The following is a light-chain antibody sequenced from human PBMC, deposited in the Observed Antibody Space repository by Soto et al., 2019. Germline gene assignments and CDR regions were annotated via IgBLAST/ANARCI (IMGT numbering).Light chain of an antibody. CDR1: SSDIGSDKL. V-gene: IGLV2-23*01. CDR2: EAF. CDR3: CSYAGSTTWV. J-gene: IGLJ3*02. Sequence: QSVLTQPASVSGSPGQSITISCTGTSSDIGSDKLVSWYQQHPGRAPKIIIYEAFKRPSGVSNRFSGSRSGITASLTISGLRGEDEADYYCCSYAGSTTWVFGGGTKLTVL.